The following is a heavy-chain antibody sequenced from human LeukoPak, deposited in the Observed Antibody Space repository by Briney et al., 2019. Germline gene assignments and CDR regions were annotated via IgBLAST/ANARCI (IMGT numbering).Heavy chain of an antibody. D-gene: IGHD3-16*02. V-gene: IGHV1-18*01. CDR1: GYTFTSYG. CDR2: ISAYNGNT. Sequence: ASVKVSCNASGYTFTSYGISWVRQAPGQGLEWMGWISAYNGNTNYAQKLQGRVTMTTDTSTSTAYMELRSLRSDDTAVYYCAREGDYVWGSYRLPLDYWGQGTLVTVSS. CDR3: AREGDYVWGSYRLPLDY. J-gene: IGHJ4*02.